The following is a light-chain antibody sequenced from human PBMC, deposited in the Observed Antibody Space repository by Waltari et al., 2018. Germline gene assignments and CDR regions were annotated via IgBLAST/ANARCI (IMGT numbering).Light chain of an antibody. J-gene: IGLJ3*02. CDR3: CSYAGSYTEV. Sequence: QSALTQPRSVSGSPGQAVTISCTGTSSDVGGYNYVSWYQQPPGKAPKLMIYVGSKRPSGVPDRFSGSKPGHPASLTISGLQAAAEADSYCCSYAGSYTEVFGGGTKLTVL. V-gene: IGLV2-11*02. CDR1: SSDVGGYNY. CDR2: VGS.